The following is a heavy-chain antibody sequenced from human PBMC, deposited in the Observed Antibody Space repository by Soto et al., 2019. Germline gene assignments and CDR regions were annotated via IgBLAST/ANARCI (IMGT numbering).Heavy chain of an antibody. CDR1: GFTFSNAW. V-gene: IGHV3-15*07. D-gene: IGHD2-2*01. J-gene: IGHJ4*02. CDR2: IKSKTDGGTT. CDR3: ASSSTGCC. Sequence: GGSLRLSCAASGFTFSNAWMNWVRQAPGKGLEWAGRIKSKTDGGTTDYAAPVKGRFTISRDNAKNTLYLQMNSLRAEDTAVYYCASSSTGCCWGQGTLVTVSS.